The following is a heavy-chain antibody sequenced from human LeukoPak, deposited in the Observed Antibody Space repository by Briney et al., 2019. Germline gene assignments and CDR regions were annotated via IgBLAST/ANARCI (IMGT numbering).Heavy chain of an antibody. J-gene: IGHJ4*02. CDR2: ISAYNGNT. CDR1: GYTFTSYG. Sequence: ASVKVSCKASGYTFTSYGISWVRQAPGQGLEWMGWISAYNGNTNYAQKLQGRVTMTTDTSTSTAYMELRSLRSDDTAVYYCARDGALWFGSKPNSDYWGQGTLVTVSS. CDR3: ARDGALWFGSKPNSDY. D-gene: IGHD3-10*01. V-gene: IGHV1-18*01.